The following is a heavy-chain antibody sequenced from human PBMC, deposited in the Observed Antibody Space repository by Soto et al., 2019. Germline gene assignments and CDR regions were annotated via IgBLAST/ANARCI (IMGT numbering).Heavy chain of an antibody. CDR2: INAGIGNT. Sequence: ASVKVSCKASGYTFTSYAMHWVRQAPGQRLEWMGWINAGIGNTKYSQKFQGRVTITRDTSASTAYMELSSLRSEDTAVYYCAAERGYYYAASFDYWGQGTLVTVSS. V-gene: IGHV1-3*01. D-gene: IGHD3-22*01. CDR3: AAERGYYYAASFDY. J-gene: IGHJ4*02. CDR1: GYTFTSYA.